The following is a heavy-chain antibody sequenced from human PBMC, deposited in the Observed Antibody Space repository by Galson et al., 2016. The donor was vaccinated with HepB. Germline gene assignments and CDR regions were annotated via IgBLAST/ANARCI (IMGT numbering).Heavy chain of an antibody. J-gene: IGHJ4*02. CDR3: AKDHGYSYGYLAY. CDR2: ISYDGSNK. D-gene: IGHD5-18*01. V-gene: IGHV3-30*18. Sequence: SLRLSCAASGFTFSTYCMHWVRQAPGKGLDWVAVISYDGSNKYYADSVKGRFTISRDNSKNTLYLQMNSLRAEDTAVYYCAKDHGYSYGYLAYWGQGTLVTVSS. CDR1: GFTFSTYC.